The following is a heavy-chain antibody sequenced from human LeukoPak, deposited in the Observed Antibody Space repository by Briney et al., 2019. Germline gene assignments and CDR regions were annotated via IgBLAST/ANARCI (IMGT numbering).Heavy chain of an antibody. CDR1: GFNFGTYW. CDR3: ARDPDSSAFDY. D-gene: IGHD2-15*01. CDR2: IKYDDTVK. V-gene: IGHV3-7*01. J-gene: IGHJ4*02. Sequence: GSLRLSCTAAGFNFGTYWMSWVRQSPEKGLEFVANIKYDDTVKNYVDSVKGRFTISRDNSSNSVYLQMDSLRPEDTALYYCARDPDSSAFDYWGQGAQVTVSS.